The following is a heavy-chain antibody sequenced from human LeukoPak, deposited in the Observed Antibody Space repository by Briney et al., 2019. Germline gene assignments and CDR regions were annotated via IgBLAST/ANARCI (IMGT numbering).Heavy chain of an antibody. D-gene: IGHD3-10*01. V-gene: IGHV4-39*07. CDR2: IYYSGST. CDR3: AKIWFGEGSGNDY. CDR1: GGSLSSSSYY. Sequence: SETLSLTCTLSGGSLSSSSYYWGRIRQPPGKGLEWIGSIYYSGSTYYNPSLKSRVTISVDTSKNQFSLKLSSVTAADTAVYYCAKIWFGEGSGNDYWGQGTLVTVSS. J-gene: IGHJ4*02.